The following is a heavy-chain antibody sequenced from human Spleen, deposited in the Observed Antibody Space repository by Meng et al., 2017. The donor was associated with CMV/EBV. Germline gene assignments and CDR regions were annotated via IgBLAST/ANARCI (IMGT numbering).Heavy chain of an antibody. J-gene: IGHJ6*02. Sequence: ESLKISCTVSGGSISSYYWSWIRQPAGKGLEWIGRIYTSGSTNYNPSLKSRVTISVDTSKNQFSLKLSSVTAADTAVYYCARDQVDSSAAEGYYYYGMDVWGQGTTVTVSS. D-gene: IGHD6-13*01. CDR1: GGSISSYY. CDR3: ARDQVDSSAAEGYYYYGMDV. V-gene: IGHV4-4*07. CDR2: IYTSGST.